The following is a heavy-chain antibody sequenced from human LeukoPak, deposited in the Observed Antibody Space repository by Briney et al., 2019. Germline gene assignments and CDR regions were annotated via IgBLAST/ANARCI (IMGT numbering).Heavy chain of an antibody. CDR3: ARLGRRSGPTYYYYYVDV. CDR1: GGSFSGYY. CDR2: INHSGST. J-gene: IGHJ6*03. D-gene: IGHD3-3*01. Sequence: PSETLSLTCAVYGGSFSGYYWSRIRQPPGKGLEWIGEINHSGSTNYNPSLKSRVTISVDTSKNQFSLKLSSVTAADMAVYYCARLGRRSGPTYYYYYVDVWGKGTTVTVSS. V-gene: IGHV4-34*01.